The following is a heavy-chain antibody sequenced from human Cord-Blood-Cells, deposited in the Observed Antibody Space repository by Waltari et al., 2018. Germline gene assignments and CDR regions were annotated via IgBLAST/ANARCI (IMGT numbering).Heavy chain of an antibody. Sequence: QVQLQQWGAGLLKPSETLSLTCAVYGGSFSGYYWSWIRQPPGKGLEWIGEINHSGSTNYNPSLKSRVTISVDTSKNQFSLKLSSVTAADTAVYYCARGGSVAGNHYYYGMDVWCQGTTVTVSS. J-gene: IGHJ6*02. CDR1: GGSFSGYY. CDR2: INHSGST. V-gene: IGHV4-34*01. D-gene: IGHD6-19*01. CDR3: ARGGSVAGNHYYYGMDV.